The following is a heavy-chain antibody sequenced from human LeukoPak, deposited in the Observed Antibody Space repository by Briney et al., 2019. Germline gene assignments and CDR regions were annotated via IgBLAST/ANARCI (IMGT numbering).Heavy chain of an antibody. V-gene: IGHV3-23*01. CDR1: GFTFSSYA. CDR2: VSGGGGST. CDR3: ARTWGQLAHY. J-gene: IGHJ4*02. Sequence: GGSLRLSCAASGFTFSSYAMSWVRQAPGKGLEWVSAVSGGGGSTYYADSVRGRFAISRDNSKNTLYLQMYSLRAEDTAVYYCARTWGQLAHYWGQGTLVTVSS. D-gene: IGHD6-6*01.